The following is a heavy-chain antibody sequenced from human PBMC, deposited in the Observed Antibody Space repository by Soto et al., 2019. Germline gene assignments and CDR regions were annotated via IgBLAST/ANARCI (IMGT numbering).Heavy chain of an antibody. CDR3: AKDGSHNFDY. V-gene: IGHV3-30*18. D-gene: IGHD1-26*01. Sequence: GGSLRLSCAASGFTFSHYAMHWVRQAPGKGLEWVALMSYYGSNEYYADSVKGRFTISRDNSKNTLYLQMNSLRAEDTAVYYCAKDGSHNFDYWGQGTLVTVSS. J-gene: IGHJ4*02. CDR2: MSYYGSNE. CDR1: GFTFSHYA.